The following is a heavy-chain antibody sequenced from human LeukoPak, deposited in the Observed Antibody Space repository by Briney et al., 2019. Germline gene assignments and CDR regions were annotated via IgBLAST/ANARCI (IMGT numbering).Heavy chain of an antibody. CDR2: ISTSSRYI. CDR1: GFTLSNYD. V-gene: IGHV3-21*01. CDR3: ARADCSSSTCYLRRSWFDP. D-gene: IGHD2-2*01. J-gene: IGHJ5*02. Sequence: GGSLRLSCAASGFTLSNYDMNWVRQAPGKGLEWVSSISTSSRYIYYKDSVRGRFTISRDDAKNSLYMEMNSLRAEDTAVYYCARADCSSSTCYLRRSWFDPWGQGTLVTVSS.